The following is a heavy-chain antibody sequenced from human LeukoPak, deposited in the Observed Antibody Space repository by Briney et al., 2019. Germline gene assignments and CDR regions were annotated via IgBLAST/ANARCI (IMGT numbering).Heavy chain of an antibody. D-gene: IGHD3-3*01. CDR1: GGPFSGYY. CDR3: ARGGDYDFWSGYEDLYYFDY. J-gene: IGHJ4*02. Sequence: SETLSLTCAVYGGPFSGYYWSWIRQPPGKGLEWIGEINHSGSTNYNPSLKSRVTISVDTSKNQFSLKLSSVTAADTAVYYCARGGDYDFWSGYEDLYYFDYWGQGTLVTVSS. CDR2: INHSGST. V-gene: IGHV4-34*01.